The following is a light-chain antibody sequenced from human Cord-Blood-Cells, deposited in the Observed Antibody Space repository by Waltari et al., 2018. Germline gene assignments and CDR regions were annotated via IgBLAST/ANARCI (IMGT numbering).Light chain of an antibody. CDR3: QPSYSTPYT. CDR1: QSISRY. Sequence: DIQMTQSPSPPCASVGDRVTINFRARQSISRYLNWYQQKPGKAPKLLIYAESRLQSCVTTSFSGSGSGTNFPLTISTLQPEYFASFYWQPSYSTPYTFSQGTKLEIK. V-gene: IGKV1-39*01. J-gene: IGKJ2*01. CDR2: AES.